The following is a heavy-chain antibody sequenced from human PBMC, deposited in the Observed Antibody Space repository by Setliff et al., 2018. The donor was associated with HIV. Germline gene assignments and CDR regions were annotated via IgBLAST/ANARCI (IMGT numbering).Heavy chain of an antibody. CDR2: IYYSGST. CDR1: GYSISSSSYY. CDR3: ARDFRIGWAVQDYWYFDL. D-gene: IGHD1-26*01. Sequence: PSETLSLTCTVSGYSISSSSYYWDWIRQPPGKGLEWIGSIYYSGSTYYNPSLKSRVTISVDTSKNQFSLKLGSVTAADTAVYYCARDFRIGWAVQDYWYFDLWGRGTLVTVSS. V-gene: IGHV4-39*07. J-gene: IGHJ2*01.